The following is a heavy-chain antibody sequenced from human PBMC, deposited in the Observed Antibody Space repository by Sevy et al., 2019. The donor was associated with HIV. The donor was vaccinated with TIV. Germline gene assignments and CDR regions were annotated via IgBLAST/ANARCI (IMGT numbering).Heavy chain of an antibody. CDR2: ISSSSSTI. CDR1: GFTFSSYS. D-gene: IGHD6-6*01. V-gene: IGHV3-48*02. CDR3: ARASSIAARPQPHNWFDP. Sequence: GGSLRLSCAASGFTFSSYSMNWVRQAPGKGLEWVSYISSSSSTIYYADSVKGRFTISRDNAKNSLCLQMNSLRDEDTAVYYCARASSIAARPQPHNWFDPWGQGTLVTVSS. J-gene: IGHJ5*02.